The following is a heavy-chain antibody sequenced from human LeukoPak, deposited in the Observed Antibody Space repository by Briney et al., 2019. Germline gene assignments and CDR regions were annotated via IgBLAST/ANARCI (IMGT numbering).Heavy chain of an antibody. CDR2: INHSGST. J-gene: IGHJ6*04. V-gene: IGHV4-34*01. CDR1: GVSFSGYY. D-gene: IGHD3-10*01. CDR3: ARVVMVRGVLYYYYGMDV. Sequence: SETLSLTCAVYGVSFSGYYWSCIRQPPGKGLEWIGEINHSGSTNYNPSLKSRVTLSVDTSKNQFSLKLSSVTAADTAVYYCARVVMVRGVLYYYYGMDVWGKGSTVTVSS.